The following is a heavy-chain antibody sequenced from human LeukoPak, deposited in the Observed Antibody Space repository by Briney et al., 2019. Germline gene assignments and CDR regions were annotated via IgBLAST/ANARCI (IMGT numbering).Heavy chain of an antibody. CDR3: ARAGDDFKDGLDI. V-gene: IGHV3-53*01. Sequence: GGSLRLSCAASGFTVSINYMSWVRQAPGKGLEWVSVISTGGSTYYSDSVKGRFTISRDNFKNTLSLQMNSLRAEDTAVYYCARAGDDFKDGLDIWGQGTMVTVSS. D-gene: IGHD3-16*01. CDR2: ISTGGST. J-gene: IGHJ3*02. CDR1: GFTVSINY.